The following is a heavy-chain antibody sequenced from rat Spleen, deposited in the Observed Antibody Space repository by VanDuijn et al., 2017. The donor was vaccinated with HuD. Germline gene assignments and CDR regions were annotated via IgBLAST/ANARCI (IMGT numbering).Heavy chain of an antibody. CDR1: GFNFNDYW. J-gene: IGHJ1*01. CDR2: ISYDGRHT. Sequence: EVQLVESGGGLLQPGRSFKLSCTASGFNFNDYWMGWVRQAPGKGLEWVATISYDGRHTYYRDSVKGRFTISRDNAKSILYLQMDSLRSEDTATYYCATNQVPGDWYFDFWGPGTMVTVSS. CDR3: ATNQVPGDWYFDF. D-gene: IGHD1-4*01. V-gene: IGHV5-7*01.